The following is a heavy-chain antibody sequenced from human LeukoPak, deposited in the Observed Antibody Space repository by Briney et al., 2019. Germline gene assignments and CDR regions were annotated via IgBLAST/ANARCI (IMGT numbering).Heavy chain of an antibody. J-gene: IGHJ2*01. V-gene: IGHV1-3*01. CDR1: GCSFRNYG. CDR2: INPTNEKT. Sequence: ASVKVSCKASGCSFRNYGMHWVRQAPGQRLEWMGWINPTNEKTKYSEKFQGRVTISRDTGASTVYMELSSLRSEDTAVYYCARDHRTESDGYYFVNELWYFDLWGRGTLVTVSS. CDR3: ARDHRTESDGYYFVNELWYFDL. D-gene: IGHD3-22*01.